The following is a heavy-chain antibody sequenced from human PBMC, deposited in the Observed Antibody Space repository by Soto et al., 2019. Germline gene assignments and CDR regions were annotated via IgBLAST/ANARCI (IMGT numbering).Heavy chain of an antibody. J-gene: IGHJ4*02. Sequence: GGSLRLSCAASGISFSGSTLIWVRQAAGKGLEWIGRIRSKAKNYATEYTAWLKGRASISRDDGKRKAILLMSRLRTEETAVDYCPSHRDIYSSSFPNSWGQGTLVTVSS. V-gene: IGHV3-73*01. D-gene: IGHD4-4*01. CDR1: GISFSGST. CDR2: IRSKAKNYAT. CDR3: PSHRDIYSSSFPNS.